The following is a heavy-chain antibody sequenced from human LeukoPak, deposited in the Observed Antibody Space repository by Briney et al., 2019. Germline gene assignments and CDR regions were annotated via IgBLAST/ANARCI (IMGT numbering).Heavy chain of an antibody. D-gene: IGHD6-6*01. CDR1: GYTFTGYY. J-gene: IGHJ3*02. CDR2: INPNSGGT. CDR3: ARTAISYSSIYAFDI. V-gene: IGHV1-2*02. Sequence: ASVKVSCKASGYTFTGYYMHWVRQAPGQGLEWMGWINPNSGGTNYAQKFQGRVTMTRDTSISTAYMELSRLRSDDTAVYYCARTAISYSSIYAFDIWGQGTMVTVPS.